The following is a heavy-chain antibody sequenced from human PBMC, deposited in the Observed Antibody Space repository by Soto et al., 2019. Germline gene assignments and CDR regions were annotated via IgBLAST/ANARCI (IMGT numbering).Heavy chain of an antibody. J-gene: IGHJ6*02. Sequence: QVQLVQSGAEVKKPGASVKVSCKASGYTFTSYDINWVRQATGQGLEWMGWMNPNSGNTGYAQKFQGRVTMTRNTSISTAYMELSSLRSEDTAVYDCERGPDGYYYYGMDVWGQGTTVTVSS. CDR1: GYTFTSYD. V-gene: IGHV1-8*01. CDR3: ERGPDGYYYYGMDV. CDR2: MNPNSGNT.